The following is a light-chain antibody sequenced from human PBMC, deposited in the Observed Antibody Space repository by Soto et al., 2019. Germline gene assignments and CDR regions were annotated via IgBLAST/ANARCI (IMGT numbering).Light chain of an antibody. V-gene: IGKV1-5*01. CDR1: SSTW. Sequence: DIQMTQSPSTLAASVGDTVTMTCRSSSTWLAWYQKKPGKAPKLLIYDVSNLERGVPPRFSGSTSGAESTLTITGLQPDDLGTYYCQHTTDFTFGQGTKVDIK. J-gene: IGKJ2*01. CDR3: QHTTDFT. CDR2: DVS.